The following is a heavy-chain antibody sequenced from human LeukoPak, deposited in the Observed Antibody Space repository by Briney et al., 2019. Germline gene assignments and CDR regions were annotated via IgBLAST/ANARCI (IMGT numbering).Heavy chain of an antibody. V-gene: IGHV4-34*01. Sequence: SETLSLTCAVYGGSFSGYYWSWIRQPPGKGLEWIGEINHSGSTNYNPSLKSRVTISVDTSKNQFSLKLSSVTAADTAVYYCARARYYDFWSGPQNWFDPWGQGTLVTVSS. CDR1: GGSFSGYY. CDR3: ARARYYDFWSGPQNWFDP. CDR2: INHSGST. J-gene: IGHJ5*02. D-gene: IGHD3-3*01.